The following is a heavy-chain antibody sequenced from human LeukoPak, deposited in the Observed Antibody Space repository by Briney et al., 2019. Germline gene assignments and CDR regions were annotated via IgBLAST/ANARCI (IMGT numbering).Heavy chain of an antibody. D-gene: IGHD1-26*01. CDR1: GGSISSGSYY. CDR3: ARGAASGSFDY. Sequence: SETLSLTCTVSGGSISSGSYYWSWIRQPAGKGLECIGRIYTTGSTNYNPSLKSRVTISVDTSKNQFSLKLSSVTAADTAVYYCARGAASGSFDYWGQGTLVTVSS. V-gene: IGHV4-61*02. J-gene: IGHJ4*02. CDR2: IYTTGST.